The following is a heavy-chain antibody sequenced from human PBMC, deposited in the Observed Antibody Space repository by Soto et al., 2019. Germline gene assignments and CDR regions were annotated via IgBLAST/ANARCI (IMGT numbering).Heavy chain of an antibody. D-gene: IGHD2-2*01. CDR3: ASCSSTSCYYAVGLAGSDAFDI. V-gene: IGHV1-18*01. Sequence: ASVKVSCKASGYTFTSYGISWVRQAPGQGLEWMGWISAYNGNTNYAQKLQGRVTMTTDTSTSTAYMELRSLRSDDTAVYYCASCSSTSCYYAVGLAGSDAFDIWGQGTMVT. J-gene: IGHJ3*02. CDR1: GYTFTSYG. CDR2: ISAYNGNT.